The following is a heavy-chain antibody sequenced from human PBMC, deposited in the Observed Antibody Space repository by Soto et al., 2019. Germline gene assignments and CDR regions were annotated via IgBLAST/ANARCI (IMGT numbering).Heavy chain of an antibody. J-gene: IGHJ4*02. CDR1: GGSISSSSYY. CDR3: ARASELGYCSGGSCYDLEWFDY. D-gene: IGHD2-15*01. V-gene: IGHV4-39*01. Sequence: QLQLQESGPGLVKPSETLSLTCTVSGGSISSSSYYWGWIRQPPGKGLEWIGSIYYSGSTYYNPSLRTRVTMSLDTSKNQFSLKLSSVTAPDTALDYCARASELGYCSGGSCYDLEWFDYWGQGTLVTVSS. CDR2: IYYSGST.